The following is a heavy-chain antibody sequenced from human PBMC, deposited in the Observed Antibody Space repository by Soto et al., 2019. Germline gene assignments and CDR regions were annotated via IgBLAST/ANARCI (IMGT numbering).Heavy chain of an antibody. CDR1: GYTFTSYA. D-gene: IGHD5-18*01. CDR3: ARALRDTAMVTRL. J-gene: IGHJ4*02. Sequence: QVQLVQSGAEVKKPGVSVKVSCKASGYTFTSYAMHWVRQAPGQRLEWMGWINAGNGNTKYSQKFQGRVTITRDTSASTAYMELSSLRSEDTAVYYCARALRDTAMVTRLWGQGTLVTVSS. V-gene: IGHV1-3*01. CDR2: INAGNGNT.